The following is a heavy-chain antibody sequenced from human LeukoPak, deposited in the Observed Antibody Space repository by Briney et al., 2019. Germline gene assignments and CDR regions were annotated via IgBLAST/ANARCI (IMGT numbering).Heavy chain of an antibody. Sequence: SETLSLTCSVSGGSISGYYWGWIRQSPGKGLEYIGHIYYTGSTKYNPSLESRLTISVDTSKNQFSLRLNSVTAADTAVYYCARHFGSGTYPLDYWGQGTLDTVSS. D-gene: IGHD3-10*01. V-gene: IGHV4-59*08. CDR3: ARHFGSGTYPLDY. CDR1: GGSISGYY. CDR2: IYYTGST. J-gene: IGHJ4*02.